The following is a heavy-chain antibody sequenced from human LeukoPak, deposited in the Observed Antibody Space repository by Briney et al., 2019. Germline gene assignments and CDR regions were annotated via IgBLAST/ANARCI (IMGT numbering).Heavy chain of an antibody. J-gene: IGHJ4*02. CDR1: GFTFSNYN. V-gene: IGHV3-48*01. D-gene: IGHD3-22*01. CDR3: ARDRSSGYSYTTDY. CDR2: ISSSSSTI. Sequence: GGSLRLSCAASGFTFSNYNMNWVRQAPGKGLEWVSYISSSSSTIYYADSVKGRFTISRDNAKNSLYLQMNSLRAVDTAVYYCARDRSSGYSYTTDYWGQGTLVTVSS.